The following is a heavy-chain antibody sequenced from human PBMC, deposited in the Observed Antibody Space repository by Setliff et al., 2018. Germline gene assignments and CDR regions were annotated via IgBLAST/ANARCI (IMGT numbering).Heavy chain of an antibody. J-gene: IGHJ6*02. V-gene: IGHV3-7*01. CDR1: GFTFSTYW. CDR2: IKQDGSDI. CDR3: ARDGGSGMIKTYYYGLDV. Sequence: GGSLRLSCAASGFTFSTYWMSWVRQTPGKGLEWVANIKQDGSDIKYADSVKGRFTISRDNAKNSLFLQMNSLRVEDMAVYYCARDGGSGMIKTYYYGLDVWGQGTTVTVSS. D-gene: IGHD3-16*01.